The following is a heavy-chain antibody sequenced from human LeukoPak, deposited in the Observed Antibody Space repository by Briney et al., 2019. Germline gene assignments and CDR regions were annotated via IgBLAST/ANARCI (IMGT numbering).Heavy chain of an antibody. D-gene: IGHD3-22*01. CDR2: INHSGST. Sequence: PSETLSLTCAVYGGSFSDYYWNWMRQPPGKGLEWIGEINHSGSTKYNPSLKSRVTISVDTSKNQFSLKLSSVTAADTAVYYCPVYYFETSGQVRDSWGQGTLVTVSS. CDR3: PVYYFETSGQVRDS. CDR1: GGSFSDYY. J-gene: IGHJ4*02. V-gene: IGHV4-34*01.